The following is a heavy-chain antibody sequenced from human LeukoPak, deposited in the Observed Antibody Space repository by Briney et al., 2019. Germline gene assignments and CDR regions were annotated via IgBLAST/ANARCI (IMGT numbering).Heavy chain of an antibody. V-gene: IGHV3-48*03. Sequence: GGSLRLSCAASGFTFSSYEMNWVRQAPGKGLEWVSYISSSGSTIYYADSAKGRFTISRDNAKNSLYLQMNSLRAEDTAVYYCARERYYDSSGYLRTYYFDYWGQGTLVTVSS. CDR1: GFTFSSYE. D-gene: IGHD3-22*01. CDR3: ARERYYDSSGYLRTYYFDY. J-gene: IGHJ4*02. CDR2: ISSSGSTI.